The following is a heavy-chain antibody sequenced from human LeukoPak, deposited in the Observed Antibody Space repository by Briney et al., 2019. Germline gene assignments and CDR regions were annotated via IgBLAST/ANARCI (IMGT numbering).Heavy chain of an antibody. CDR1: GGTFSSYA. J-gene: IGHJ4*02. CDR2: IIPIFGTA. CDR3: ARAGLPGYYFDY. V-gene: IGHV1-69*13. D-gene: IGHD4-11*01. Sequence: SVKVSCKASGGTFSSYAISWVRQAPGQGLEWMGGIIPIFGTANYAQKFQGRVTITADESTSTAYMELSSLRSEDTAGYYCARAGLPGYYFDYWGQGTLVTVSS.